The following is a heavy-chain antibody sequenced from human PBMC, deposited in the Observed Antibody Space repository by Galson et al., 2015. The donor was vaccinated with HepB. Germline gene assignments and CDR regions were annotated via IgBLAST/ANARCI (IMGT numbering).Heavy chain of an antibody. D-gene: IGHD2-21*02. CDR2: IWYDGNKK. CDR1: GFSFNNYG. CDR3: ARDEHLVVVTSFKSPYWYFDL. V-gene: IGHV3-33*01. Sequence: SLRLSCAASGFSFNNYGMHWVRQAPGKGLEWVAAIWYDGNKKYYGNSVKGRFAISRDNSNNMLYLQMNNLRPEDTAVYYCARDEHLVVVTSFKSPYWYFDLWGPGTLVAVSS. J-gene: IGHJ2*01.